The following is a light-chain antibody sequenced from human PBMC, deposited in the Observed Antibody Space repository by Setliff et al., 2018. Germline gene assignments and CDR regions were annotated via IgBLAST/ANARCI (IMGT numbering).Light chain of an antibody. V-gene: IGLV2-11*01. Sequence: QSALTQPRSVSGSPGQPVTISCTGTSSDVGGYNYVSWYQQHPGKAPKLMIYDVSKRPSGVPDRFSGSKSGNTASLTISGLQAEDEADYYCCSYAGIYTFLYVFGTGTKVTVL. CDR2: DVS. J-gene: IGLJ1*01. CDR3: CSYAGIYTFLYV. CDR1: SSDVGGYNY.